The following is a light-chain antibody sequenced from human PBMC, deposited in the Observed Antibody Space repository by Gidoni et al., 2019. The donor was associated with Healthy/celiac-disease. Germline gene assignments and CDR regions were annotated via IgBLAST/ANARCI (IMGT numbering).Light chain of an antibody. CDR1: QGISRW. V-gene: IGKV1-12*01. CDR3: QQANSLVT. CDR2: AAS. J-gene: IGKJ4*01. Sequence: DIQLTQSLSSVSASVGDRVTITCRASQGISRWLAWYQQKPGKAPKLLIYAASSLQSGVPSRFSGSGSGTDFTLNISSLQPEDFATYYCQQANSLVTFGGGTKVEIK.